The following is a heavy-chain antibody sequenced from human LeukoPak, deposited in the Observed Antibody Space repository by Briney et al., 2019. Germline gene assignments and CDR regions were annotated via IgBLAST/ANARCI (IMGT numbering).Heavy chain of an antibody. CDR3: AKRGVVIRVILVGFHKEAYYFDS. CDR1: GITFSNYG. Sequence: GGSLRLSCAVSGITFSNYGMSWVRQAPGKGLEWVAGISGSGGSTSYADSVKGRFTISRDNPRNTLYLQINSLRAEDTAVYFCAKRGVVIRVILVGFHKEAYYFDSWGQGALVTVSP. V-gene: IGHV3-23*01. CDR2: ISGSGGST. D-gene: IGHD3-22*01. J-gene: IGHJ4*02.